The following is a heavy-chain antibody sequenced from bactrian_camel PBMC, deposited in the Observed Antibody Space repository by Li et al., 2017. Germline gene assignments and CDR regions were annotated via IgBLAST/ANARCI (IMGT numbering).Heavy chain of an antibody. J-gene: IGHJ4*01. CDR1: GYFSKRC. V-gene: IGHV3S53*01. Sequence: VQLVESGGGSVQAEGSLRLSCAASGYFSKRCMAWFRRLPGQEREGVAAIAGDGRTNYADSVKGRFTISRDGAKNIIALQMDSLKPDDSGTYICAYESGTTADLCRRRGPGGYFGQGTQVTVS. CDR2: IAGDGRT. D-gene: IGHD7*01.